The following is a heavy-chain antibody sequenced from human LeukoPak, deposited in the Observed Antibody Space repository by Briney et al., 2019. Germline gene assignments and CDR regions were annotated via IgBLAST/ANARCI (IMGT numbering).Heavy chain of an antibody. D-gene: IGHD6-6*01. CDR1: GYTFTGYY. V-gene: IGHV1-2*02. Sequence: ASEKVSCKASGYTFTGYYMHWVRQAPGQGLEWMGWINPNSGGTNYAQKFQGRVTMTRDTSISTAYMELSRLRSDDTAVYYCARDRIAARRLDYWGQGTLVTVSS. J-gene: IGHJ4*02. CDR2: INPNSGGT. CDR3: ARDRIAARRLDY.